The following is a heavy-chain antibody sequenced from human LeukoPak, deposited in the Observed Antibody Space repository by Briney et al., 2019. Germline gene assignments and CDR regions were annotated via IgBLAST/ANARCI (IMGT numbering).Heavy chain of an antibody. J-gene: IGHJ6*03. D-gene: IGHD3-16*01. CDR3: ARDRGLGGTDYYYYYYYMDV. CDR1: GYTFTGYY. Sequence: ASVKVSCKASGYTFTGYYMHWVRQAPGQGLEWMGWINPNSGGTNYAQKLQGGVTMTRDTSISTAYMELSRLRSDDTAVYYCARDRGLGGTDYYYYYYYMDVWGKGTTVTVSS. CDR2: INPNSGGT. V-gene: IGHV1-2*02.